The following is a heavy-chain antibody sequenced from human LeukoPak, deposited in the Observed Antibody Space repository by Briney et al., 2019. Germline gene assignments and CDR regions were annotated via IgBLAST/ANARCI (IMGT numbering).Heavy chain of an antibody. CDR3: ARVLLVVGAGNDDAFDI. Sequence: SETLSLTCTVSGGSISSYYWSWIRQPPGKGLEWIGYIYYSGSTNYNPSLKSRVTISVDTSKNQFSLKLSSVTAAVTAVYYCARVLLVVGAGNDDAFDIWGQGTMVTVSS. D-gene: IGHD1-26*01. CDR2: IYYSGST. J-gene: IGHJ3*02. V-gene: IGHV4-59*01. CDR1: GGSISSYY.